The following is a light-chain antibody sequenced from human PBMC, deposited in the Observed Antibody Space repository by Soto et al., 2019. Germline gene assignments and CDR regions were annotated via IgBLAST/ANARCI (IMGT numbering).Light chain of an antibody. V-gene: IGKV3-11*01. CDR2: DAS. Sequence: GWTQCPATLYTSPGERATLSCRASQSVSSYLAWYQQKPGQAPRLLIYDASNRATGIPARFSGSGSGTDFTLTIRSLEPEDFAVYYCQQRSNWPLTFGGGTKVDIK. CDR3: QQRSNWPLT. J-gene: IGKJ4*01. CDR1: QSVSSY.